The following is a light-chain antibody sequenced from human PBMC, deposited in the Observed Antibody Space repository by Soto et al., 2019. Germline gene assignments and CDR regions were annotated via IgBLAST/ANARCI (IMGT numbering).Light chain of an antibody. CDR1: NSNIGAGFG. J-gene: IGLJ2*01. CDR2: SNT. V-gene: IGLV1-40*01. CDR3: QSFDINVLALI. Sequence: QAVVTQPPSVSGAPGQRVTISCTGSNSNIGAGFGVQWYQQFPRTAPRLLIYSNTNRPSGVPDRFSASKSGTSASLAITGLWAEDEADYYCQSFDINVLALIFGVGTKLTVL.